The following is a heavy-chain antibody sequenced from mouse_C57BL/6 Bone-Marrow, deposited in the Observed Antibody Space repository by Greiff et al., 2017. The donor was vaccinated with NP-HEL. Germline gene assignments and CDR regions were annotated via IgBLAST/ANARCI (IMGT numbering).Heavy chain of an antibody. J-gene: IGHJ4*01. V-gene: IGHV3-6*01. Sequence: DVQLQESGPGLVKPSQSLSLTCSVTGYSITSGYYWNWIRQFPGNKLEWMGYISYDGSNNYNPSLKNRISITRDTSKNQFFLKLNSVTTEDTATYYCARWNDYDRDYYAMDYWGQGTSVTVSS. CDR2: ISYDGSN. D-gene: IGHD2-4*01. CDR1: GYSITSGYY. CDR3: ARWNDYDRDYYAMDY.